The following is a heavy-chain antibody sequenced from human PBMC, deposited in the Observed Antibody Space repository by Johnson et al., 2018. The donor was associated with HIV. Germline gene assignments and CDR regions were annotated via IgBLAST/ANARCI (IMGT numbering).Heavy chain of an antibody. CDR2: ISYDGSNK. D-gene: IGHD4-23*01. V-gene: IGHV3-30*14. CDR1: GFTFSSYA. J-gene: IGHJ3*02. Sequence: QVQLVESGGGVVQPGRSLRLSCAASGFTFSSYAMHWVRQAPGKGLEWVAVISYDGSNKYYADSVKGRFTISRDNSKNTLYRQMNSLRAEDTAVFYCARASLARGGKIRAFDIWGQGTMVTVSS. CDR3: ARASLARGGKIRAFDI.